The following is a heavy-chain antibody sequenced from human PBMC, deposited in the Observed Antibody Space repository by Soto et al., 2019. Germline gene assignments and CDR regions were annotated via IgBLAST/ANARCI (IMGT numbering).Heavy chain of an antibody. J-gene: IGHJ4*02. D-gene: IGHD4-4*01. Sequence: QVQLQQWGAELLKPSETLSLTCAAYGESLSTYYWSWIRQPPGKGLEWIGEVNYSGGRTVYNPSLKSRVTISVDTSKDQFSLKLSSVTAEDTAVYYCGSGRHYTWTFGGQGTLVTVSS. CDR1: GESLSTYY. CDR2: VNYSGGRT. V-gene: IGHV4-34*01. CDR3: GSGRHYTWTF.